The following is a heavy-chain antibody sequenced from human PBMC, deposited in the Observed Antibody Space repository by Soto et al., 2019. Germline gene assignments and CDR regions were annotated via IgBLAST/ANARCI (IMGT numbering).Heavy chain of an antibody. Sequence: QVQLVQSGAEVKKPGASVKVSCKASGYTFTSYAMHWVRQAPGQRLEWMGWINAGNGNTKYSQKFQGRVTITRDTSASTAYMELSSLRSEYTAVYYCARDYYYGSGSYYNNLDYWGQGTLVTVSS. V-gene: IGHV1-3*01. CDR1: GYTFTSYA. D-gene: IGHD3-10*01. CDR3: ARDYYYGSGSYYNNLDY. J-gene: IGHJ4*02. CDR2: INAGNGNT.